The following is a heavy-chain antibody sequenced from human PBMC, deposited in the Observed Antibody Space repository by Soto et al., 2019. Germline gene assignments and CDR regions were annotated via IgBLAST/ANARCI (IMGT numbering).Heavy chain of an antibody. CDR2: INLNSGGT. CDR3: ARVISSSSWFEY. D-gene: IGHD6-13*01. V-gene: IGHV1-2*02. CDR1: GYTFTSYG. J-gene: IGHJ4*02. Sequence: ASVKVSCKASGYTFTSYGISWVRQAPGQGLEWIGWINLNSGGTNSAQEFQGRVTMTRDTSISTAYMEMSRLRSDDTAVYYCARVISSSSWFEYWGQGTLVTVSS.